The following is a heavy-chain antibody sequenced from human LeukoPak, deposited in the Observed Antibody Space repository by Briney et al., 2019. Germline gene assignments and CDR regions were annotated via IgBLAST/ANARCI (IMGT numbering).Heavy chain of an antibody. D-gene: IGHD3-3*01. Sequence: SETLSLTCTVSGGSISSSSYYWGWIRQPPGKGLEWIGSIYYSGSTYYNPSLKSRVTISVDTSKNQFSLKLSPVTAADTAVYYCARHRPHYDFSHYYYMDVWGKGTTVTVSS. V-gene: IGHV4-39*01. CDR2: IYYSGST. CDR1: GGSISSSSYY. J-gene: IGHJ6*03. CDR3: ARHRPHYDFSHYYYMDV.